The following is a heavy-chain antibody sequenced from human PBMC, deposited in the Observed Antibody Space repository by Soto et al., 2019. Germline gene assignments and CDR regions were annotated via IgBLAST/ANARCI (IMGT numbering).Heavy chain of an antibody. J-gene: IGHJ4*02. CDR3: ARALTPSRGYNYFDY. V-gene: IGHV1-69*01. D-gene: IGHD5-18*01. Sequence: QVQLVQSGAEVKKPGSSVKVSCKASGVTFSSYAISWVRQAPGQGLEWMGGIIPIFGTANYEQKFQSRVTITADESTTTAYMELSSLRAEDTAVYYCARALTPSRGYNYFDYWAQGTLVNVS. CDR1: GVTFSSYA. CDR2: IIPIFGTA.